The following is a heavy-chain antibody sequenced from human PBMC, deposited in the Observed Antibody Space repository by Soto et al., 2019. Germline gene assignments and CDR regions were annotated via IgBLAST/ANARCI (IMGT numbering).Heavy chain of an antibody. CDR3: ARDNGYSYGYTLDH. Sequence: SETLSLTCTVSGGSISSYYWSWIRQPPGKGLEWIGYIYYSGSTNYNPSLKSRVTISVDTSKNQFSLKLSSVTAADTAVYYCARDNGYSYGYTLDHWGQGTLVIVS. D-gene: IGHD5-18*01. CDR2: IYYSGST. V-gene: IGHV4-59*01. CDR1: GGSISSYY. J-gene: IGHJ4*02.